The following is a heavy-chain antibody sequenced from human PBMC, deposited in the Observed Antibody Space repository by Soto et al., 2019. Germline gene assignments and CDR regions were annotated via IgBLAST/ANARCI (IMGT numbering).Heavy chain of an antibody. CDR1: GGSFSDYY. CDR3: ARGFKDYDGSGYPPFDY. V-gene: IGHV4-34*01. CDR2: INHSGST. D-gene: IGHD3-22*01. Sequence: QVQLQQWGAGLLKPSETLSLTCAVYGGSFSDYYWSWIRQPPGKGLEWIGEINHSGSTNYNPSLKSRVTISVDTSKNQFSLKLSSVTAADTAVYYCARGFKDYDGSGYPPFDYWGQGTLVTVSS. J-gene: IGHJ4*02.